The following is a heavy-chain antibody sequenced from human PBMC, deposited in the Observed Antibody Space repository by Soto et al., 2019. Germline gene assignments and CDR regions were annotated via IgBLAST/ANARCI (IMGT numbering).Heavy chain of an antibody. CDR3: ARGSVGPTTDFDY. CDR2: INPNGGGR. J-gene: IGHJ4*02. V-gene: IGHV1-2*04. CDR1: GYTFTGFH. Sequence: ASVKVSCKASGYTFTGFHIHWVRQAPGQGLEWMGWINPNGGGRNYAQKFQGWVTMTRDTSISTAYMELSRLKSDDTAVYYCARGSVGPTTDFDYCGQGYLVTVSS. D-gene: IGHD1-26*01.